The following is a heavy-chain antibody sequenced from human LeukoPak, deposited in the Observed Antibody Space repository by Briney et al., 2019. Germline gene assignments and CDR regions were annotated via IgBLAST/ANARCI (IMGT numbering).Heavy chain of an antibody. CDR3: AKEPKGGEQWLRILDY. CDR1: GFAFSSYA. D-gene: IGHD6-19*01. V-gene: IGHV3-23*01. Sequence: PGGFLRLSCAASGFAFSSYAMSWVRQAPGKGLEWVSAISGSGGSTYYADSVKGRFTISRDNSKNTLYLQMNSLRAEDTAVYYCAKEPKGGEQWLRILDYWGQGTLVTVSS. J-gene: IGHJ4*02. CDR2: ISGSGGST.